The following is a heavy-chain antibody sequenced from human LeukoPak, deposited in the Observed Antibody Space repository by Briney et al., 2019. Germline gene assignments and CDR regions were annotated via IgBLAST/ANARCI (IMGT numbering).Heavy chain of an antibody. V-gene: IGHV1-2*04. CDR2: INPNSGGT. J-gene: IGHJ4*02. D-gene: IGHD3-10*01. CDR3: ARLVKGSGSYYDY. Sequence: ASVKVSCKASGYTFTGYYMHWVRQAPGQGLEWMGWINPNSGGTNYAQKFQGWVTMTRDTSISTAYMELSRLRSDDTAVYYCARLVKGSGSYYDYWGQGTLVTVSS. CDR1: GYTFTGYY.